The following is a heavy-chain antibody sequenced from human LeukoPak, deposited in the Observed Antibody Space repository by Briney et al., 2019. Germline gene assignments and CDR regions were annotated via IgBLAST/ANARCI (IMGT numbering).Heavy chain of an antibody. CDR2: INPSGGST. J-gene: IGHJ4*02. Sequence: GASVKVSCKASGYTFTSYYMHWVRQAPGQGLEWMGIINPSGGSTSYAQKFQGRVTMTRDTSISTAYMELSRLRSDDTAVYYCARAGRYCSSTSCSLPDYWGQGTLVTVSS. CDR1: GYTFTSYY. V-gene: IGHV1-46*01. CDR3: ARAGRYCSSTSCSLPDY. D-gene: IGHD2-2*01.